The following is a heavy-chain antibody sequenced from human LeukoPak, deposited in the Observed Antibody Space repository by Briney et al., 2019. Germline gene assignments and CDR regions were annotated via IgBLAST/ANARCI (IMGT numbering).Heavy chain of an antibody. CDR3: AKIEGKYQLANIPDS. J-gene: IGHJ4*02. CDR1: GFTFSYFG. V-gene: IGHV3-30*02. CDR2: IRYDGSNE. Sequence: SGGSLRLSCVASGFTFSYFGMHWVRQAPGKGLEWVAFIRYDGSNEYYAESVKGRFTISRDNSKNTLYLQMNSLRVEDTAAYYCAKIEGKYQLANIPDSWGQGTLVTVFS. D-gene: IGHD2-2*01.